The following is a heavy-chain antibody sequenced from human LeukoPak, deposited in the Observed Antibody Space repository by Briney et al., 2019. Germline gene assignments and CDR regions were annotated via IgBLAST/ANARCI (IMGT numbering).Heavy chain of an antibody. V-gene: IGHV1-24*01. CDR2: FDPEDGET. D-gene: IGHD3-16*01. J-gene: IGHJ4*02. CDR3: ATDLTTFGGVIFDY. CDR1: GYTLTELS. Sequence: ASVKVSCEVSGYTLTELSMHWVRQAPGKGLEWMGGFDPEDGETIYAQRFQGRVTMTEDTSTDTAYMELSSLRSEDTAVYYCATDLTTFGGVIFDYWGQGTLVTVSS.